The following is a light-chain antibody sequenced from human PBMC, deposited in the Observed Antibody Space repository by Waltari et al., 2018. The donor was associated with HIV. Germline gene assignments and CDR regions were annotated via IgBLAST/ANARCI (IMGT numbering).Light chain of an antibody. CDR2: DVD. CDR1: GNGVHTYQL. V-gene: IGLV2-14*02. Sequence: QSALTQPASVSGSPGQSITISCTGIGNGVHTYQLVSWYQQQPDKAPQLIIYDVDTRPSGGSYRFSGSKSGNTSSLTISGLQAEDEAYYYCSSYRNNYVLVFGGGTKLTVL. J-gene: IGLJ3*02. CDR3: SSYRNNYVLV.